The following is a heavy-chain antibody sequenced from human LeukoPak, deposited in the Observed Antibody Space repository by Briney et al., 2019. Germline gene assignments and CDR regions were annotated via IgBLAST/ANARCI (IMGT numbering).Heavy chain of an antibody. Sequence: GGSLRLSCAASGFTFSNYAMSWVRQAPGKGLEWASAISGSGGSTYYADSVKGRFTISRDKSKNTLYLQMNSLRAEDTAVYYCAKAAYYDTSAFDIWGQGTMVTVSS. J-gene: IGHJ3*02. CDR3: AKAAYYDTSAFDI. CDR1: GFTFSNYA. V-gene: IGHV3-23*01. D-gene: IGHD3-22*01. CDR2: ISGSGGST.